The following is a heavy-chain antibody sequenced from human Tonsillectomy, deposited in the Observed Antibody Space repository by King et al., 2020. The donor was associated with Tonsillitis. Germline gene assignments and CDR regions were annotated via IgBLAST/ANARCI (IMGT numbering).Heavy chain of an antibody. V-gene: IGHV4-39*01. CDR1: GGSISSSVMY. CDR3: ARYVSGTFDY. Sequence: QLQESGPGVVKPSETLSLTCTVSGGSISSSVMYLAWIRIRQPPGKGLEWIGYSYNSGTSFSNPSLKILITISGSTSENRFSLKLSSVTAADTAVYFCARYVSGTFDYWGQGALVTVSS. CDR2: SYNSGTS. J-gene: IGHJ4*02. D-gene: IGHD1-26*01.